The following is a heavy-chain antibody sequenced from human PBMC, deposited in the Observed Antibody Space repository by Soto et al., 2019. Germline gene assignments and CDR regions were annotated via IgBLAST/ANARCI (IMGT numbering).Heavy chain of an antibody. Sequence: ASVKVSCKASGYTFTSYGISWVRQAPGQGLEWMGWISAYNGNTNYAQKLQGRVTMTTDTSTSTAYMEMRSLRSDDTAVYYCARALPSGYCSAGSCIVPYYFDYWGQGTLVTVSS. V-gene: IGHV1-18*01. D-gene: IGHD2-15*01. CDR1: GYTFTSYG. CDR2: ISAYNGNT. CDR3: ARALPSGYCSAGSCIVPYYFDY. J-gene: IGHJ4*02.